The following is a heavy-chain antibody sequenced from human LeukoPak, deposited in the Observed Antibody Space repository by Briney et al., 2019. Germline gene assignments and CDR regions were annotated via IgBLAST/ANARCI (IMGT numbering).Heavy chain of an antibody. V-gene: IGHV3-30*03. Sequence: GRSLRLSCAASGFTFSSYGMHWVRQAPGKGLEWVAVISYDGSNKYYADSVKGRFTISRDNSKNTLYLQMNSLRAEDTAVYYCARDPRDRYNYAFDIWGQGTMVTVSS. CDR1: GFTFSSYG. CDR3: ARDPRDRYNYAFDI. J-gene: IGHJ3*02. CDR2: ISYDGSNK. D-gene: IGHD5-24*01.